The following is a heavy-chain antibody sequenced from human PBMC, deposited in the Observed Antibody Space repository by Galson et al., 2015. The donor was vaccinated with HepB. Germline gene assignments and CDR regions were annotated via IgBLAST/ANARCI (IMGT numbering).Heavy chain of an antibody. Sequence: SETLSLTCAVSGDSISSTNWWSWVRQPPGKGLEWIGELYHSGGTNYNPYLKSRVTISVDKSKNQFSLKLSSVTAADTAVYYCAREPQGSIPRFDYWGQGTLVTVSS. J-gene: IGHJ4*02. CDR3: AREPQGSIPRFDY. CDR1: GDSISSTNW. D-gene: IGHD3-10*01. CDR2: LYHSGGT. V-gene: IGHV4-4*02.